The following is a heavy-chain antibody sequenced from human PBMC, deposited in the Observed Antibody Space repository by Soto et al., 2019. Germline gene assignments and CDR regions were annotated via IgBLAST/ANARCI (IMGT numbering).Heavy chain of an antibody. V-gene: IGHV3-23*01. CDR2: ITDSGYTA. Sequence: PGGSLRLSCAASGFSFGTFVMAWFRQAPGGGLEWAASITDSGYTASYAETVEGRFTVSRDNSKNKLHLQMNDLRAEDTATYYCAKNGQWLATPPEAWGQGTLVTVSS. J-gene: IGHJ4*02. CDR1: GFSFGTFV. CDR3: AKNGQWLATPPEA. D-gene: IGHD6-19*01.